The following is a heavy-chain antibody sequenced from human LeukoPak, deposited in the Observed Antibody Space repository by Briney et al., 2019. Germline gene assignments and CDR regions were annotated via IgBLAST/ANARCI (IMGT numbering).Heavy chain of an antibody. V-gene: IGHV1-2*02. Sequence: ASVKVSCKASGYTFTGYYMHWVRQAPGRGLEWMGWINPNSGGTNYAQKFQGRVTMTRDTSISTAYMELSRLRSDDTAVYYCAREGQIAAAAAFDYWGQGTLVTVSS. CDR1: GYTFTGYY. CDR2: INPNSGGT. J-gene: IGHJ4*02. CDR3: AREGQIAAAAAFDY. D-gene: IGHD6-13*01.